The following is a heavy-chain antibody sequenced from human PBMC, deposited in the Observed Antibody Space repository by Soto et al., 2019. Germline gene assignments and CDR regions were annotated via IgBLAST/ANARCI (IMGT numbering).Heavy chain of an antibody. V-gene: IGHV3-9*01. Sequence: GGSLRLSCAASGFTFDDYAMHWVRQAPGKGLEWVSGISWNSGSIGYADSVKGRFTISRDNAKNSLYLQMNSLRAEDTALYYCAKILTGPSDAFDIWGQGTMVTVSS. D-gene: IGHD3-9*01. CDR3: AKILTGPSDAFDI. CDR2: ISWNSGSI. J-gene: IGHJ3*02. CDR1: GFTFDDYA.